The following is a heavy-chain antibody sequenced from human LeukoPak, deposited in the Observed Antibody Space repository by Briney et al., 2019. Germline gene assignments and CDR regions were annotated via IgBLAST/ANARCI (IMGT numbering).Heavy chain of an antibody. V-gene: IGHV4-4*07. Sequence: PSETLSLTCTVSGGSISSYYWSWIRQPAGKGLEWIGRIYTSGSTNYNPSLKSRVTMSVDTSKNQFSLKLSSVTAADTAVYYCAREVVVAATPSVWFDPWGQGTLVTVSS. J-gene: IGHJ5*02. CDR1: GGSISSYY. D-gene: IGHD2-15*01. CDR3: AREVVVAATPSVWFDP. CDR2: IYTSGST.